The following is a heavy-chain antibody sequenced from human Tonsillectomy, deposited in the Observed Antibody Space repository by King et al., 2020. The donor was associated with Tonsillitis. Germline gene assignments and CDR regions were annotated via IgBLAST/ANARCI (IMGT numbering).Heavy chain of an antibody. Sequence: QLVQSGAEVKKPGSSVKVSCKASGGTFTNFPISWIRQAPGQGLEWMGRIIPILGIANYAQNFQGRVTITADKSTSTAHMELTSLRSDDTAVYYCARDATAAACSRHGYWGQGTLVTVSS. CDR1: GGTFTNFP. D-gene: IGHD6-13*01. CDR3: ARDATAAACSRHGY. J-gene: IGHJ4*02. V-gene: IGHV1-69*09. CDR2: IIPILGIA.